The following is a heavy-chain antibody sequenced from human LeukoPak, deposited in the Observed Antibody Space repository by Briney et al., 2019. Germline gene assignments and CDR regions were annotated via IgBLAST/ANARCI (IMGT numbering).Heavy chain of an antibody. V-gene: IGHV4-59*12. CDR1: GGSISSYY. CDR3: ARGRGRLGKNWFDP. D-gene: IGHD3-16*01. CDR2: IYYSGST. J-gene: IGHJ5*02. Sequence: SETLSLTCTVSGGSISSYYWSWIRQPPGKGLEWTGYIYYSGSTNYNPSLKSRATISVDTSKNQFSLKLSSVTAADTAVYYCARGRGRLGKNWFDPWGQGTLVTVSS.